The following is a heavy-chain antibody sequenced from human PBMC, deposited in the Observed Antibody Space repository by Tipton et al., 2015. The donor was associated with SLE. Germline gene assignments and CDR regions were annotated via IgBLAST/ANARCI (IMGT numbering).Heavy chain of an antibody. CDR2: IRQDGGQK. J-gene: IGHJ4*02. CDR3: ARVRSNFDY. CDR1: GFTFSSYW. Sequence: SLRLSCAASGFTFSSYWMTWVRQAPGKGLEWVANIRQDGGQKYYVDSVKGRFTISRDNAKNTLYLQMSRLRAEDTAVYYCARVRSNFDYWGQGTLVTVSS. V-gene: IGHV3-7*01.